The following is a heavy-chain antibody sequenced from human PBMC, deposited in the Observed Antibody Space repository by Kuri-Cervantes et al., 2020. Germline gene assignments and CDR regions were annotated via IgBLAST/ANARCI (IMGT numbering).Heavy chain of an antibody. V-gene: IGHV3-7*01. D-gene: IGHD6-19*01. CDR1: GFTFSSSW. CDR3: ARERAYSSGWYEDYYYYGMDV. Sequence: GGSLRLSCVASGFTFSSSWMSWVRQAPGKGLEWVAYIKQDGSEKFYVDSVKGRFTISRDNAENSLYLQMNSLRAEDTAVYYCARERAYSSGWYEDYYYYGMDVWGQGTTVTVSS. CDR2: IKQDGSEK. J-gene: IGHJ6*02.